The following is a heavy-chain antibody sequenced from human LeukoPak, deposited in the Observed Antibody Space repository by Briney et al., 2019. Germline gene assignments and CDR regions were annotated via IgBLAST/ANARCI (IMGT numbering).Heavy chain of an antibody. D-gene: IGHD3-9*01. Sequence: GGSLRLSCAASGFTFSSYAMSWVGQAPGKGLEWVAAISGSGGSTYYADSVKGRFTISRDNSKNTLYLQMNSLRAEDTAVYYCAKDLRGLRYFDWLMDYWGQGTLVTVSS. CDR2: ISGSGGST. CDR1: GFTFSSYA. CDR3: AKDLRGLRYFDWLMDY. J-gene: IGHJ4*02. V-gene: IGHV3-23*01.